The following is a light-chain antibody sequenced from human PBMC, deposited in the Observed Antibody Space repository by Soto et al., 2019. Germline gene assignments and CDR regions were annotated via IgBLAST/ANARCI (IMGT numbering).Light chain of an antibody. J-gene: IGKJ4*01. CDR1: QSVSSN. CDR3: QQYHKWPLP. Sequence: ETVMTQSPATLSVSPGERATLSCRASQSVSSNLAWYQHKAGQAPRLLIYGASTRATGIPARFSGSGSGTEFTLTISSLQSEDFAVYYCQQYHKWPLPFGGGTKVEIE. V-gene: IGKV3-15*01. CDR2: GAS.